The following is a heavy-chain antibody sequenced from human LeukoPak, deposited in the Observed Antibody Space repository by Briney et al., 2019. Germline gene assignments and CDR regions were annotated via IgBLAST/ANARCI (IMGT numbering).Heavy chain of an antibody. CDR1: GFTVSSNY. CDR3: AKDISIYCSSTSCYGAEYFQH. J-gene: IGHJ1*01. Sequence: PGGSLRLSCAASGFTVSSNYMSWVRQAPGKGLEWVSVIYSGGSTYYADSVKGRFTISRDNSKNTLYLQMNSLRAEDTAVYYCAKDISIYCSSTSCYGAEYFQHWGQGTLVTVSS. V-gene: IGHV3-53*05. CDR2: IYSGGST. D-gene: IGHD2-2*01.